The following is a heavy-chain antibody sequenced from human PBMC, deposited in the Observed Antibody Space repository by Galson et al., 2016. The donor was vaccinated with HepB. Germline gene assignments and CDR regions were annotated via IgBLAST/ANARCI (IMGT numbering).Heavy chain of an antibody. Sequence: SLRLSCAASGFSFSNFAMHWVRKAPGQGLEWVAVISFDGSNQFYADSVKGRFTVSIDSRRDTLHHQMNSLRLGDTAVYFCARDASKGGFASSSWYNYYYGLDVWGQGTPVTVS. CDR2: ISFDGSNQ. CDR3: ARDASKGGFASSSWYNYYYGLDV. J-gene: IGHJ6*02. CDR1: GFSFSNFA. D-gene: IGHD6-6*01. V-gene: IGHV3-30*04.